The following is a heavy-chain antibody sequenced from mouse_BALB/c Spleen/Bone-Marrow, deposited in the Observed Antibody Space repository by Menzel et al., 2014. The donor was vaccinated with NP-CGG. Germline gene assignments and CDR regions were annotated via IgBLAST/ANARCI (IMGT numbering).Heavy chain of an antibody. V-gene: IGHV7-3*02. CDR3: ASCYALDC. J-gene: IGHJ4*01. CDR1: GFTFTDYF. Sequence: EVQGVESGGGLVQPGGSLRLSCATSGFTFTDYFMSWVRQPPGKALEWLGFIRNKANGYTTEYSASVKGRFTISRDNSQSLLYLQFGALRPEDCATYYFASCYALDCWGQGTSVTVAS. CDR2: IRNKANGYTT.